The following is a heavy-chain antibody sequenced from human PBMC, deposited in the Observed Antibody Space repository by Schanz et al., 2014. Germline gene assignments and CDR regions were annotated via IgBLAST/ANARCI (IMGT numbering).Heavy chain of an antibody. D-gene: IGHD3-22*01. CDR2: ISYHGSEK. CDR3: AKSYDTSGYSGFDY. J-gene: IGHJ4*02. V-gene: IGHV3-30*18. Sequence: VHLVDSGGTLVQPGGSLRLSCAGSGFSFSDYGMHWVRQAPGRGLEWVAVISYHGSEKYYADSVKGRFTISRDNSKNTLYLQMNSLRTEDTAVYFCAKSYDTSGYSGFDYWGQGTLVTVSS. CDR1: GFSFSDYG.